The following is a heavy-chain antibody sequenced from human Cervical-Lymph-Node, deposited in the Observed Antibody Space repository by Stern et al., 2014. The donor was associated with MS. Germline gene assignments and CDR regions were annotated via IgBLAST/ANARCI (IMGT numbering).Heavy chain of an antibody. D-gene: IGHD5-24*01. Sequence: QVQLVQSESDVRQPGSSMNVSCKISWATFHNHAINWVRLVPEHGLQWMGMIVPIFGTRSIAQRFQGRLTITADQSTNTAFMVLRNLRDDDTALYYCARDGPMSDLDFWGQGTQVIVSS. CDR1: WATFHNHA. V-gene: IGHV1-69*18. J-gene: IGHJ4*02. CDR2: IVPIFGTR. CDR3: ARDGPMSDLDF.